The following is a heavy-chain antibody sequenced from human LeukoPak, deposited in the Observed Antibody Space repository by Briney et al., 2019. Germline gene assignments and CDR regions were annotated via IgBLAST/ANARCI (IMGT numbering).Heavy chain of an antibody. J-gene: IGHJ4*02. V-gene: IGHV1-18*01. CDR1: GYTFTGYG. Sequence: GASVKVSCKASGYTFTGYGITWVRQAPGQGLEWMGWISAYNGDTNYAQKLQGRVTMTTDTSTSTAYMELRSLRSDDTAVYYCARVGQGAVVPAVFDYWGQGTLVTVSS. CDR3: ARVGQGAVVPAVFDY. D-gene: IGHD2-2*01. CDR2: ISAYNGDT.